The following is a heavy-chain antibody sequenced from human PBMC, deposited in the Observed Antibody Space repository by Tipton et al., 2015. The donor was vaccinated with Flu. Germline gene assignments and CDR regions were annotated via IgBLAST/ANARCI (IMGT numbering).Heavy chain of an antibody. V-gene: IGHV4-59*01. CDR2: IHYSGTT. Sequence: LRLSCTVSGGSISTYYWSWIRQPPGKGLEWIGYIHYSGTTNYNPSLKSRVTMSLDKSKNQFSLNLNSITTADTAVFYCARGGWEPHGGWFDPWGQGLLVTVSS. J-gene: IGHJ5*02. CDR3: ARGGWEPHGGWFDP. CDR1: GGSISTYY. D-gene: IGHD1-26*01.